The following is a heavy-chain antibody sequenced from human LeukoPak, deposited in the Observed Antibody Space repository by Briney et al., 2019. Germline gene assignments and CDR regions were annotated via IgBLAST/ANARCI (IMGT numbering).Heavy chain of an antibody. CDR1: GFTFSSDW. CDR3: ARGREHYYDSSGYYYWDAFDI. V-gene: IGHV3-7*01. D-gene: IGHD3-22*01. J-gene: IGHJ3*02. Sequence: GGSLRLSCAASGFTFSSDWMGWVRQTPRKGLEEVDNKKQVGKEKYYVDSVKGRFTISRDNAKNSLYLQMNSLRAEDTAVYYCARGREHYYDSSGYYYWDAFDIWGQGTMVTVSS. CDR2: KKQVGKEK.